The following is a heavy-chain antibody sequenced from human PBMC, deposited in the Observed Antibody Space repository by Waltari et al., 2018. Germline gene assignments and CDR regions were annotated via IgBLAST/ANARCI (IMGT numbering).Heavy chain of an antibody. D-gene: IGHD2-2*01. J-gene: IGHJ4*02. CDR3: ARLIRGYCSSTSCPYYLDY. V-gene: IGHV4-59*08. Sequence: QVQLQESGPGLVKPSETLSLTCTVSGGSISSYYWSWIRQPPGTGLEWIGYIYYSGSTNYNPAHKSRVTISAETSKNQFSLKLSSVTAADTAVYYCARLIRGYCSSTSCPYYLDYWGQGTLVTVSS. CDR1: GGSISSYY. CDR2: IYYSGST.